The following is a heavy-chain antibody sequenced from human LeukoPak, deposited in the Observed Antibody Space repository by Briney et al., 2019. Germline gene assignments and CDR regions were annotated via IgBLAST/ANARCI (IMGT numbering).Heavy chain of an antibody. D-gene: IGHD3-22*01. Sequence: GGSLRLSCTASGFTFIGYSMNWIRQATGKGLEWVSSFGTRSTSIDHAGSVKGRIAISRDNAKNSLCLQMNSLRAEDTALYYCAREVSERFDFWGQGTLVTVSS. CDR3: AREVSERFDF. CDR2: FGTRSTSI. CDR1: GFTFIGYS. J-gene: IGHJ4*02. V-gene: IGHV3-21*01.